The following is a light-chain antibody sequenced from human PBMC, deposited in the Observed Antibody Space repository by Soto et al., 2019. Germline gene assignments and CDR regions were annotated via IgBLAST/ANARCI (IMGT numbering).Light chain of an antibody. V-gene: IGKV1-9*01. J-gene: IGKJ5*01. CDR2: TAS. CDR3: QQINAYPIT. Sequence: IQLTQSPSSLSASVGDSVTITCRASQGIRSSLAWYQQKPGIAPKLLIYTASTLQSGVPSRFSGSGSGTDFTLTIISLQPEEFATYYCQQINAYPITFGQGTRLQI. CDR1: QGIRSS.